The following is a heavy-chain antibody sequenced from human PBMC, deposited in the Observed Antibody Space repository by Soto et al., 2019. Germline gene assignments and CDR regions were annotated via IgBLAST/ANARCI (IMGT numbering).Heavy chain of an antibody. CDR3: ARSQGSSTSLEIYYYYYYGMDV. CDR2: IIPISGTA. Sequence: QVQLVQSGAEVKKPGSSVKVSCKASGGTFSSYAISWVRQAPGQGLEWMGGIIPISGTANYAQKFQGRVTITADESKSTAYMELSSLRSEDTAVYYCARSQGSSTSLEIYYYYYYGMDVWGQGTTVTVCS. D-gene: IGHD2-2*01. J-gene: IGHJ6*02. CDR1: GGTFSSYA. V-gene: IGHV1-69*01.